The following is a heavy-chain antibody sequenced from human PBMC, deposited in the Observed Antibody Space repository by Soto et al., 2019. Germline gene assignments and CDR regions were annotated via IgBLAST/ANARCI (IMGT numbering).Heavy chain of an antibody. J-gene: IGHJ6*02. V-gene: IGHV5-51*01. CDR3: ARQGTSPVAGAYCYYGMDV. CDR1: GYSFTSYW. Sequence: GESLKISCKGSGYSFTSYWIGWVRQMPGKGLEWMGIIYPGDSDIRYSPSFQGQVTISADKSISTAYLQWSSLKASDTAMYYCARQGTSPVAGAYCYYGMDVWGQGTTVTVSS. D-gene: IGHD6-19*01. CDR2: IYPGDSDI.